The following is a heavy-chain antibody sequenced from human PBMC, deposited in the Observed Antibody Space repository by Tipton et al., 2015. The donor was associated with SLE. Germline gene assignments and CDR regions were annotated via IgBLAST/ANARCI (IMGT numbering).Heavy chain of an antibody. D-gene: IGHD5-18*01. CDR1: GFTFSSYA. CDR3: AKEFVDTDFVTPPFDY. V-gene: IGHV3-30-3*01. CDR2: ISYDGSNK. J-gene: IGHJ4*02. Sequence: SLRLSCAASGFTFSSYAMHWVRQAPGKGLEWVAVISYDGSNKYYADSVKGRFTISRDNSKNTLYLQMNSLRAEDTAVYYCAKEFVDTDFVTPPFDYWGQGTLVTVSS.